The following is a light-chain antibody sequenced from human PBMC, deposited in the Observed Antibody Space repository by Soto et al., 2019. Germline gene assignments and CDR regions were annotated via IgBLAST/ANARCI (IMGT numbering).Light chain of an antibody. CDR3: QQRSNWPLT. J-gene: IGKJ4*01. Sequence: EIVMTQSPATLSVSPGERVTLSCRASQSVSSNLAWYQQKPGQAPRLLIYGASTRATGIPARFSGSGSGTEFTLTISSLEPEDFAVYYCQQRSNWPLTFGGGTKVEIK. V-gene: IGKV3-15*01. CDR1: QSVSSN. CDR2: GAS.